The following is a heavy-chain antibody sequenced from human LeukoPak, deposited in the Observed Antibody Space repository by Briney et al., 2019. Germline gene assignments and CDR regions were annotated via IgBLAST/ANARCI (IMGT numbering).Heavy chain of an antibody. J-gene: IGHJ4*02. Sequence: GGSLRLSCAASGFTFSNAWMSWVRQAPGKGLEWVGRIKSKTDGGTTDYAAPVKGRFTISRDDSKNTLYLQMNSLRAEDTAVYHCAKDFWSTNKAYWGQGTVVTVSS. CDR1: GFTFSNAW. CDR2: IKSKTDGGTT. CDR3: AKDFWSTNKAY. D-gene: IGHD3-3*01. V-gene: IGHV3-15*01.